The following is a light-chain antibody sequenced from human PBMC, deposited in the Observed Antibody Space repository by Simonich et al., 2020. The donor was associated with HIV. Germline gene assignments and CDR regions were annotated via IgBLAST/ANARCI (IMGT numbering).Light chain of an antibody. Sequence: DIVMTQSPDSLPVSLGERATINCKSSQSILYSSNNKNHLAWYQQKPGHPPRLLIYWASTRESGVPDRFSGSGSGTDFTLTISSLQAEDVAVYYCQQYYNTPQTFGQGTKVEIK. J-gene: IGKJ1*01. CDR3: QQYYNTPQT. CDR2: WAS. CDR1: QSILYSSNNKNH. V-gene: IGKV4-1*01.